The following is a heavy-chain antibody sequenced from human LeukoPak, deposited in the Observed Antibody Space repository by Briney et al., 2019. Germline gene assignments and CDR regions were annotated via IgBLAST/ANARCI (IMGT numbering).Heavy chain of an antibody. V-gene: IGHV7-4-1*04. D-gene: IGHD4-17*01. Sequence: ASVTVSCTASGYIFNNYAMNWVRQAPGQGLEWMGWINTNTGNPTYAQGFTGRFVFSLDTSVRMAYLQISSLKAEDTAVYYCARSNNDGDYLGVGFDYWGQGTLVTVSS. CDR2: INTNTGNP. CDR1: GYIFNNYA. J-gene: IGHJ4*02. CDR3: ARSNNDGDYLGVGFDY.